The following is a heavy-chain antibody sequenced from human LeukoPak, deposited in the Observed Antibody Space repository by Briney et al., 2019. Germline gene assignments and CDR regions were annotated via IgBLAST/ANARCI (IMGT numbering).Heavy chain of an antibody. CDR2: IYTSGST. Sequence: PSETLSLTCTVSGGSISSYYWSWIRQPAGKGLEWIGRIYTSGSTNYNPSLKSRVTISADTSKKQFSLKLSSVTAADTAVYYCARQLPGYSSGRSYWYFDLWGRGTLVTVSS. J-gene: IGHJ2*01. CDR1: GGSISSYY. CDR3: ARQLPGYSSGRSYWYFDL. D-gene: IGHD6-19*01. V-gene: IGHV4-4*07.